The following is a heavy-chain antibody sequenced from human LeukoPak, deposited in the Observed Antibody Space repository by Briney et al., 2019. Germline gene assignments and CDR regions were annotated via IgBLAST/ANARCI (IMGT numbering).Heavy chain of an antibody. CDR2: INTNTGNP. Sequence: ASVKVSCKASGYTFTSYAMNWVRQAPGQGREWMGWINTNTGNPTYAQGFTGRFVFSLDTSVSTAYLQISSLKAEDTAVYYCAREYGDVVVPAATDPYYYYYYGMDVWGQGTTVTVSS. J-gene: IGHJ6*02. D-gene: IGHD2-2*01. V-gene: IGHV7-4-1*02. CDR1: GYTFTSYA. CDR3: AREYGDVVVPAATDPYYYYYYGMDV.